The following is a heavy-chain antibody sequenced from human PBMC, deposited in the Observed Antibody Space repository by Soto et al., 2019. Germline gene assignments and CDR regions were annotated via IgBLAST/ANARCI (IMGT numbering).Heavy chain of an antibody. J-gene: IGHJ6*02. CDR1: GFSFSTYG. CDR2: ISGNGDST. Sequence: GGSLRLSCAASGFSFSTYGMNWVRQVPGKGLEWVSVISGNGDSTYYADSVKGRFTISRDNSKNTLYLQMNSLRAGDTAVYYCAKILGSEFYFQTYGSMDVWGQGTTVTVSS. CDR3: AKILGSEFYFQTYGSMDV. D-gene: IGHD3-10*01. V-gene: IGHV3-23*01.